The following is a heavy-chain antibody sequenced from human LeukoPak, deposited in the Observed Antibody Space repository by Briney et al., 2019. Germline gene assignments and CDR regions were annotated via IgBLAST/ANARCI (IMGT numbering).Heavy chain of an antibody. Sequence: ASVKVSCKVSGYTLTELSMHWVRQAPGKGLEWMGIINPSGGSTSYAQKFQGRVTMTRDTSTSTVYMELSSLRSEDTAVYYCARAQVIDYYDSSGYPYNWFDPWGQGTLVTVSS. CDR1: GYTLTELS. CDR2: INPSGGST. J-gene: IGHJ5*02. V-gene: IGHV1-46*01. CDR3: ARAQVIDYYDSSGYPYNWFDP. D-gene: IGHD3-22*01.